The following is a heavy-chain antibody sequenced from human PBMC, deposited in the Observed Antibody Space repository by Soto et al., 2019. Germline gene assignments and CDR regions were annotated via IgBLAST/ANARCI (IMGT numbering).Heavy chain of an antibody. CDR2: FDPEDGET. CDR3: ATRGYSYGYSDLPY. CDR1: GYTLTELS. D-gene: IGHD5-18*01. V-gene: IGHV1-24*01. Sequence: ASVKVSCKVSGYTLTELSMHWVRQAPGKGLEWMGGFDPEDGETIYAQKFQGRVTMTEDTSTDTAYMELSSLRSEDTAVYYCATRGYSYGYSDLPYWGQGTRVTVSS. J-gene: IGHJ4*02.